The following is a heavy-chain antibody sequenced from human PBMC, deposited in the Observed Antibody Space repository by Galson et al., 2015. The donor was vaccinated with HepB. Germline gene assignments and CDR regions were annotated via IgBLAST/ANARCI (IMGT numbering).Heavy chain of an antibody. D-gene: IGHD3-16*01. J-gene: IGHJ4*02. CDR1: GFTFSSYA. Sequence: SLRLSCAASGFTFSSYAMSWVRQAPGKGLEWVSAISGSGGSTYYADSVKGRFTISRDNSRDTLYLQMNSLRPEDTAVYYCAREIWAADGSRLDYWGQGTLVTVSS. CDR3: AREIWAADGSRLDY. CDR2: ISGSGGST. V-gene: IGHV3-23*01.